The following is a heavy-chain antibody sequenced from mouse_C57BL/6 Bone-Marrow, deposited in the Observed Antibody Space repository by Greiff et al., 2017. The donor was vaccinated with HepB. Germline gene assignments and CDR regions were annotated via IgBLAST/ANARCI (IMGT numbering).Heavy chain of an antibody. CDR3: ARQLRLLYFDY. V-gene: IGHV1-76*01. D-gene: IGHD3-2*02. Sequence: QVQLKQSGAELVRPGASVKLSCKASGYTFTDYYINWVKQRPGQGLEWIARIYPGSGNTYYNEKFKGKATLTAEKSSSTAYMQLSSLTSEDSAVYFCARQLRLLYFDYWGQGTTLTVSS. CDR2: IYPGSGNT. CDR1: GYTFTDYY. J-gene: IGHJ2*01.